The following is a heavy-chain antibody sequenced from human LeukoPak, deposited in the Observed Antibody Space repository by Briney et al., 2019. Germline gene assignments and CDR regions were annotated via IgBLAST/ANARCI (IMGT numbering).Heavy chain of an antibody. CDR2: ISGSGGST. V-gene: IGHV3-23*01. CDR1: GFTFSDYT. CDR3: AKAKGSITMIVVVINPASDY. J-gene: IGHJ4*02. Sequence: GGSLRLSCAASGFTFSDYTMTWVRQAPGKGLEWVSAISGSGGSTYYADSVKGRFTISRDNSKNTLYLQMNSLRAEDTAVYYCAKAKGSITMIVVVINPASDYWGQGTLVTVSS. D-gene: IGHD3-22*01.